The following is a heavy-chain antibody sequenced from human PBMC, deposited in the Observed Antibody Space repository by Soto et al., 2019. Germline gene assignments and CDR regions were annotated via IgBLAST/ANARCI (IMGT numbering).Heavy chain of an antibody. CDR3: ARARWYDAFDV. CDR2: IFHGGNT. D-gene: IGHD2-15*01. CDR1: GFFISSGNY. Sequence: ASETLSLTCAVSGFFISSGNYWGWIRKPPGKGLEWIGSIFHGGNTYYNPSLKSRVTISVDMSKNQFSLKLNSVTTADTAVYYCARARWYDAFDVWGQGTVVTVSS. V-gene: IGHV4-38-2*01. J-gene: IGHJ3*01.